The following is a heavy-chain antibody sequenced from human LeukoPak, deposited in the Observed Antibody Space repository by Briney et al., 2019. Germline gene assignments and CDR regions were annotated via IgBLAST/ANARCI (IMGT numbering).Heavy chain of an antibody. CDR2: ISGSGGST. CDR3: AKGDTIAARSSSYYFDY. V-gene: IGHV3-23*01. J-gene: IGHJ4*02. Sequence: PGGSLRLSCAASGFTVSSNYMSGVRQAPGKGLEWVSAISGSGGSTYYADSVKGRFTISRDNSKNTLYLQMNSLRAEDTAVYYCAKGDTIAARSSSYYFDYWGQGTLVTVSS. CDR1: GFTVSSNY. D-gene: IGHD6-6*01.